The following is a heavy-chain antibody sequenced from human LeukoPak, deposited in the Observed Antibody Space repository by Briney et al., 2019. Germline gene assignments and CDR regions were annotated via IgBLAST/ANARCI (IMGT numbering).Heavy chain of an antibody. CDR3: ASPGSGYYYAAD. V-gene: IGHV4-39*01. D-gene: IGHD3-22*01. CDR2: TSYPART. Sequence: SETLSLTCTVSGGSLTSTSSFWGWIRQSPGKGLEWIGSTSYPARTYYNPSLKTRITMSLDVSKNQFSLRLDSVTAADTALYFCASPGSGYYYAADWGQGTLVTVSS. J-gene: IGHJ4*02. CDR1: GGSLTSTSSF.